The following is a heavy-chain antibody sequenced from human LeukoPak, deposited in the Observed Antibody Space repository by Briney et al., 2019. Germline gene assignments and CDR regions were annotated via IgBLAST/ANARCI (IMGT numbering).Heavy chain of an antibody. CDR1: GYTFTGYY. Sequence: ASVKVSCKASGYTFTGYYMHWVRQAPGQGLEWMGWINPNSGGTNYAQKFQGRVTMTRDTSISTAYMELSRLRSDDTAVYYCARGKLLRSVLGNNWFDPWGQGTLVTVSS. CDR2: INPNSGGT. CDR3: ARGKLLRSVLGNNWFDP. J-gene: IGHJ5*02. V-gene: IGHV1-2*02. D-gene: IGHD2-15*01.